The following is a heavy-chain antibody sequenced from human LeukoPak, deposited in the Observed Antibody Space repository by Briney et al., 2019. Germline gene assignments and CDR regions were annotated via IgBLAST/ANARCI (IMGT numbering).Heavy chain of an antibody. D-gene: IGHD2-15*01. CDR2: ISSYNGNT. V-gene: IGHV1-18*01. CDR1: GYTFTSYG. Sequence: ASVKVSCKASGYTFTSYGISWVRQAPGQGLEGMGWISSYNGNTNYAQKLQDRVTMTTDPSTSKAYMELRSLRSDDTAVYYCARRRVRAADYWGQGTLVTVSS. J-gene: IGHJ4*02. CDR3: ARRRVRAADY.